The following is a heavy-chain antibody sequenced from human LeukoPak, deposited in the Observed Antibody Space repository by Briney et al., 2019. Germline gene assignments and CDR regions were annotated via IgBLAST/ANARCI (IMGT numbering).Heavy chain of an antibody. CDR2: VYDNEIS. V-gene: IGHV4-59*01. CDR3: ARRLVLATDEAVRI. CDR1: GASIRSYF. J-gene: IGHJ3*02. Sequence: SETLSLTCSVSGASIRSYFWSWIRQSPGKGLEWIGYVYDNEISNFNPSLESRVTILVDRSKTKFSLKRRSVTAADTAVYYCARRLVLATDEAVRIWRTGKMVSVPT. D-gene: IGHD5-12*01.